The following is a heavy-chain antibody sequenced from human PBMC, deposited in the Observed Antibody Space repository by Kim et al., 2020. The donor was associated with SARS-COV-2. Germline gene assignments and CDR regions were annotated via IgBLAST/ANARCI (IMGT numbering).Heavy chain of an antibody. CDR3: TRVPGMTLAFWDAFDI. D-gene: IGHD3-3*02. CDR1: GFTFSDSA. V-gene: IGHV3-73*01. J-gene: IGHJ3*02. CDR2: IRSKVNGYAT. Sequence: SLRLSCGASGFTFSDSAMHLVRRASGKGLEWVGRIRSKVNGYATAYRASVRGRFTISRDDSRNTAYLQMNSLKTEDTAVYYCTRVPGMTLAFWDAFDISGQGTIVAVSS.